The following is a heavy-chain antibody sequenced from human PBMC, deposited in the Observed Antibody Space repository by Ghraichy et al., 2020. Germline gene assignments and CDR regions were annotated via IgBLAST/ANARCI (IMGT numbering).Heavy chain of an antibody. Sequence: GGSLRLSCAVSGFAFNNYAMTWVRQSPGKGLEWVSSINFSGGWTYYADSVKGRFTISRDNSKSTLYMQINSLRADDTAVYYCTKGAQSGSCSGADCLYYLDYWGQGALVTVSS. CDR3: TKGAQSGSCSGADCLYYLDY. V-gene: IGHV3-23*01. CDR1: GFAFNNYA. CDR2: INFSGGWT. J-gene: IGHJ4*02. D-gene: IGHD2-15*01.